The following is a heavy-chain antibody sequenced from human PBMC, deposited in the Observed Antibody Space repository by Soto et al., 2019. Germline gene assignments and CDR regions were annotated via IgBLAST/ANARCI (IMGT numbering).Heavy chain of an antibody. V-gene: IGHV3-23*01. CDR3: AKDLRYGGYSGYDFYRFPEFDY. Sequence: GGSLRLSCAASEFTFSSYAMSWVRQPPGKGLEWVSGISGNGGIIHYADSVKGRFTISRDNSKNTLYLQMNSLRAEDTAVYFCAKDLRYGGYSGYDFYRFPEFDYWGQGTLVTVSS. CDR1: EFTFSSYA. J-gene: IGHJ4*02. D-gene: IGHD5-12*01. CDR2: ISGNGGII.